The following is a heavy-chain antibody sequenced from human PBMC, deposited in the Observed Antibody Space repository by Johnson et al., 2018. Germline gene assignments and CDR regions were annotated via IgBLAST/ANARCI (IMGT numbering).Heavy chain of an antibody. V-gene: IGHV3-48*02. CDR1: GFTFSKYS. D-gene: IGHD2-2*01. Sequence: EVQLLETGGGLVQXGGSXRLXCAASGFTFSKYSMNWVRQAPGKGLEWISYISSSSTTIYYAASVKGRFSVSRDKAKNSLDLQMNSLTDEDTAVYYCARGGYCSSTSCSDYNYYAMDVWGQGTTVTVSS. J-gene: IGHJ6*02. CDR2: ISSSSTTI. CDR3: ARGGYCSSTSCSDYNYYAMDV.